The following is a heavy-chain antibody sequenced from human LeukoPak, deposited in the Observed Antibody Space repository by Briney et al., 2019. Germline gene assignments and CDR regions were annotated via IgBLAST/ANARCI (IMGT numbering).Heavy chain of an antibody. Sequence: GGSLRLSCAASGFTFSNYAMSWVRQAPGKGLEWVSAISGSGGTTFYADSVKGRFTISRDNFKNTLSLQVNSLRAADTAIYYCAKVKERNTFLRPFHYWGQGTLSPSPQ. CDR1: GFTFSNYA. V-gene: IGHV3-23*01. CDR2: ISGSGGTT. J-gene: IGHJ4*02. CDR3: AKVKERNTFLRPFHY. D-gene: IGHD2/OR15-2a*01.